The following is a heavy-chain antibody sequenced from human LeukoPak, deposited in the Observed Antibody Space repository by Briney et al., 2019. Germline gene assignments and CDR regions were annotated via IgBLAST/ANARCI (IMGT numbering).Heavy chain of an antibody. CDR3: AKTPGGLRPFDY. V-gene: IGHV4-34*01. D-gene: IGHD5-12*01. Sequence: SETLSLTCAVYGGSFSGYYWSWIRQPPGKGLEWIGEINHSGSTNYNPSLKSRVTISVDTSKNQFSLKLSSVTAADTAVYYCAKTPGGLRPFDYWGQGTLVTVSS. J-gene: IGHJ4*02. CDR2: INHSGST. CDR1: GGSFSGYY.